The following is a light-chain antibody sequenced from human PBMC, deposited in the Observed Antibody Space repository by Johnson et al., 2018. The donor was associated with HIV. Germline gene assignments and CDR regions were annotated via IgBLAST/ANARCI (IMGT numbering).Light chain of an antibody. V-gene: IGLV1-51*01. CDR1: SSNIGNNY. CDR2: DNN. CDR3: GTWDSSLNVEV. J-gene: IGLJ1*01. Sequence: QSVLTQPPSVSAAPGQKVTISCSGSSSNIGNNYVSWYQQLPGTAPKLLIYDNNKRPWGIPDRFSGSKSGTSATLGIAGLQTGDEADYYCGTWDSSLNVEVFGTCTRVTVL.